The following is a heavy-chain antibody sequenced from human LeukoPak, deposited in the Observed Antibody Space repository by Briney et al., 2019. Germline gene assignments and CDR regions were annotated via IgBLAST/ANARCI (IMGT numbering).Heavy chain of an antibody. CDR3: ARISTSSPVGY. J-gene: IGHJ4*02. V-gene: IGHV3-33*01. CDR2: IWYDGSNK. D-gene: IGHD2-2*01. CDR1: GFTFSSYG. Sequence: GGSLRLSCAASGFTFSSYGMHWVRQAPGKGLEWVAVIWYDGSNKYYADSVKGRFTISRDNSKNTLYLQMNSLRAEDTAVYYCARISTSSPVGYWGQGTLVTVSS.